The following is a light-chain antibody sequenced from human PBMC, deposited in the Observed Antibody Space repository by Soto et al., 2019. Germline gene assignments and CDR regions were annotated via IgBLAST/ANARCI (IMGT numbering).Light chain of an antibody. Sequence: EIVMTQSPATLSVSPGERATLSCRASQSVSSNLAWYQQKPGQAPRLLIYGASTRATGIPARFSGSGSGTEFTLTISSLQAEDFAVYYCQQDKNWPPGTFGQGTKGEIK. CDR3: QQDKNWPPGT. CDR1: QSVSSN. J-gene: IGKJ1*01. V-gene: IGKV3-15*01. CDR2: GAS.